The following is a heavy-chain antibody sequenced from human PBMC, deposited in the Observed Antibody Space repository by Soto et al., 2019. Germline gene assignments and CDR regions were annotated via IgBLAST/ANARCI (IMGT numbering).Heavy chain of an antibody. CDR1: GGTFSSYT. J-gene: IGHJ3*02. V-gene: IGHV1-69*02. CDR2: IIPILGIA. Sequence: QVQLVQSGAEVKKPGSSVKVSCKASGGTFSSYTISWVRQAPGQGLEWMGRIIPILGIANYAQKFQGRVTSTADKYTRTVYMELSSLRSEDTALYDCASDRVVVAADVAFDIWGQGTMVTVSS. D-gene: IGHD2-15*01. CDR3: ASDRVVVAADVAFDI.